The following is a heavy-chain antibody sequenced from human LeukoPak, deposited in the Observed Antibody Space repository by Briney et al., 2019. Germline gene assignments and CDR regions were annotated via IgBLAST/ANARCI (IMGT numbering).Heavy chain of an antibody. CDR1: GFTFSSYG. J-gene: IGHJ1*01. V-gene: IGHV3-30*18. D-gene: IGHD5-18*01. Sequence: GGSLRLSCAASGFTFSSYGMHWVRQAPGKGLEWVAVISYDGSNKYYADSVKGRFTISRDNSKNTLYLQMNSLRAEDTAVYYCAKDXXSYSXSFLITAYFQHWGQGTLVTVSS. CDR3: AKDXXSYSXSFLITAYFQH. CDR2: ISYDGSNK.